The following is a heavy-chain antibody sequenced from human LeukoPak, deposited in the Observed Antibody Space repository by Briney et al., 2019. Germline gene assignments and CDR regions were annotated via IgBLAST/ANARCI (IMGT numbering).Heavy chain of an antibody. Sequence: GASVKVSCKSSGYTFTNYYMHWVRQAPGQGLEWMGTINPSGGSTSYAQKFQGRVTMTRDTSTSTDYLELSSLRSEDTAVYYCARDHNWGPDYWGQGTLVTVSS. CDR1: GYTFTNYY. CDR3: ARDHNWGPDY. V-gene: IGHV1-46*01. CDR2: INPSGGST. J-gene: IGHJ4*02. D-gene: IGHD7-27*01.